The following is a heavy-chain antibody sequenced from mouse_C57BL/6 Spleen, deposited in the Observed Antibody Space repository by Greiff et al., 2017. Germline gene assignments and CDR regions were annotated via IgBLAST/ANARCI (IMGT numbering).Heavy chain of an antibody. V-gene: IGHV1-55*01. CDR1: GYTFTSYW. CDR3: ARAIPYYAMYY. J-gene: IGHJ4*01. CDR2: IYPGSGST. Sequence: QVQLQQPGAELVKPGASVKMSCKASGYTFTSYWITWVKQSPGQGLEWIGDIYPGSGSTNYTEKLKSKATLTLDPSSSTAYMPLSSLTSEDSAVYYCARAIPYYAMYYWCQGTSVTVSS.